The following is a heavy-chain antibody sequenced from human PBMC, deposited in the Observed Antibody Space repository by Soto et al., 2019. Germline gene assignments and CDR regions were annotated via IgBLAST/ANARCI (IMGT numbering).Heavy chain of an antibody. V-gene: IGHV1-18*01. CDR1: GYIFTNYG. CDR3: ARRGVLPDY. CDR2: ISADNGIT. J-gene: IGHJ4*02. D-gene: IGHD3-10*01. Sequence: QVQLVQSGAEVKTPGASVKVSCKASGYIFTNYGITWVRQAPGQGLEWMGWISADNGITNYAQKFQGRVTMTTDTSTSTAYMELRSLRSDDTTVYYCARRGVLPDYWGQGTLVTVSS.